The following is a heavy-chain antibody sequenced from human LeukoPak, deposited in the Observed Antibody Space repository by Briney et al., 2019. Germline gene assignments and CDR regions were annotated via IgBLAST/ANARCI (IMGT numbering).Heavy chain of an antibody. CDR3: ASGMVRGVASDY. V-gene: IGHV3-33*01. CDR1: GFTFSSYG. D-gene: IGHD3-10*01. CDR2: IWYDGSNE. J-gene: IGHJ4*02. Sequence: GGSLRLSCAASGFTFSSYGMHWVRQAPGKGLEWVAVIWYDGSNEYCADSVKGRFTISRDNSKNTLYLQMNSLRAEDTAVYYCASGMVRGVASDYWGQGTLVTVSS.